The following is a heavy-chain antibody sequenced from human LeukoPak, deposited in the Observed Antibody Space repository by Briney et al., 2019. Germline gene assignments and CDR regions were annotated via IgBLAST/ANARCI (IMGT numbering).Heavy chain of an antibody. V-gene: IGHV3-23*01. D-gene: IGHD6-6*01. Sequence: GGSLRLSCAASGFTFSSYAMSWVRQAPGKGLECISGFSGSGGSTYYADSVKGRFTISRDNSKNTLYLQMNSLRAEDTAVYYCARVVRLSIAARPNAFDIWGQGTMVTVSS. J-gene: IGHJ3*02. CDR1: GFTFSSYA. CDR3: ARVVRLSIAARPNAFDI. CDR2: FSGSGGST.